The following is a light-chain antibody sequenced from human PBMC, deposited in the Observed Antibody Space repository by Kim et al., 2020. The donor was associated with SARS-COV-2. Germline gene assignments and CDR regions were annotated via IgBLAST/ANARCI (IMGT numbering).Light chain of an antibody. J-gene: IGKJ4*02. CDR2: AAS. V-gene: IGKV3-15*01. Sequence: SASAGERVTLSCRASQSVDNNVSWYQQRPGQAPRLLIYAASTRAIGIPDRCSGSGSATEFTLTISSLQSEDFGIYFCQQYTYWPLFGGGTKVDIK. CDR1: QSVDNN. CDR3: QQYTYWPL.